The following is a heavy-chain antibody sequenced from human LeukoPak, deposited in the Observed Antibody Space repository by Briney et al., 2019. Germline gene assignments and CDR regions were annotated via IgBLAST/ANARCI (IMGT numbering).Heavy chain of an antibody. Sequence: GGSLRLSCAASGFTFSSYAMSWVRQAPGKGLEWVSAISGSGGSTYYADSVKGRFTISRDNSKNTLYLQMNSLRAEDTAVYYCARDPSLGLEPSGLDIWGQGTMVTVSS. CDR2: ISGSGGST. J-gene: IGHJ3*02. V-gene: IGHV3-23*01. D-gene: IGHD1-1*01. CDR1: GFTFSSYA. CDR3: ARDPSLGLEPSGLDI.